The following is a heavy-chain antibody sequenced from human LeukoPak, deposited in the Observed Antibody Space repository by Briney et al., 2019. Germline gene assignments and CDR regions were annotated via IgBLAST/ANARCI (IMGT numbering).Heavy chain of an antibody. V-gene: IGHV1-69*04. CDR2: IIPILGIA. J-gene: IGHJ3*02. Sequence: GASVKVSCKASGYTFSSYAISWVRQAPGQGLEWMGRIIPILGIANYAQKFQGRVTITADKSTSTAYMELSSLRSEDTAVYYCAREPRLLRFLEWLYDAFDIWGQGTMVTVSS. CDR1: GYTFSSYA. D-gene: IGHD3-3*01. CDR3: AREPRLLRFLEWLYDAFDI.